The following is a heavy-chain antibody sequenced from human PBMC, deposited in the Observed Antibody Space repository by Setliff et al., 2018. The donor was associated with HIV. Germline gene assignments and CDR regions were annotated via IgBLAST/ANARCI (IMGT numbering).Heavy chain of an antibody. CDR1: GVATDSNY. Sequence: SETLSLTCTVSGVATDSNYWTWIRQSPGKGLEWIGYVYYGGITNYSPSLKSRVSISIDTSKNQFYLNLGSVTTADTAVYFCARGIRTAAAPTFDHWGQGALVTVS. J-gene: IGHJ4*02. CDR2: VYYGGIT. CDR3: ARGIRTAAAPTFDH. D-gene: IGHD6-13*01. V-gene: IGHV4-59*01.